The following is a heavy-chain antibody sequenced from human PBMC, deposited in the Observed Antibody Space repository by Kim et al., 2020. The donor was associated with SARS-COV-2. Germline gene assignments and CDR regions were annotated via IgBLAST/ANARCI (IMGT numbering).Heavy chain of an antibody. J-gene: IGHJ3*02. CDR2: TYYRSKWYN. Sequence: SQTLSLTCAISGDSVSSNSAAWNWIRQSPSRGLEWLGRTYYRSKWYNDYAVSVKSRITINPDTSKNQFSLQLNSVTPEDTAVYYCARGLGTAMVAADAFDIWGQGTMVTVSS. CDR1: GDSVSSNSAA. D-gene: IGHD5-18*01. V-gene: IGHV6-1*01. CDR3: ARGLGTAMVAADAFDI.